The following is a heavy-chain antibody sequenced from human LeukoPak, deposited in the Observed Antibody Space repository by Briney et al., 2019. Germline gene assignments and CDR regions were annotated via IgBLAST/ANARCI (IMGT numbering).Heavy chain of an antibody. J-gene: IGHJ4*02. CDR3: AREVRGVIITWFDY. V-gene: IGHV4-39*07. CDR2: IYYSGST. D-gene: IGHD3-10*01. Sequence: PSETLSLTCTVSGGSISSSSYYWGWIRQPPGKGLEWIGSIYYSGSTYYNPSLKSRVTISVDTSKNQFSLKLSSVTAADTAVYYCAREVRGVIITWFDYWGQGTLVTVSS. CDR1: GGSISSSSYY.